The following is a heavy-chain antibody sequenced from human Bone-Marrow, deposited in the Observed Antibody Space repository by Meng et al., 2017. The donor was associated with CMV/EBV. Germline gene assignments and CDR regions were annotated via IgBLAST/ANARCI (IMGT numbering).Heavy chain of an antibody. CDR3: AREGRILEAFDM. CDR1: GDSIISYY. V-gene: IGHV4-59*01. D-gene: IGHD3-9*01. CDR2: ISWSGST. Sequence: SETLSLTCIVSGDSIISYYWSWIRQPPGKRLEWIGAISWSGSTSHNPSLKSRVTMSVDTDKNQFSLKLSSVTAADTAVYYCAREGRILEAFDMWGQGTVVTVSS. J-gene: IGHJ3*02.